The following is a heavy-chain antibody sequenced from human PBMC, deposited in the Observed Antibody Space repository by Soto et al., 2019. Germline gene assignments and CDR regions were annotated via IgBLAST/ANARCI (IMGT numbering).Heavy chain of an antibody. Sequence: EVQLVESGGGLVQPGGSLRLSCAASGFTVSTDWMYWVRQAPGKGLEWVSLIKSGGNTYYADSVEGRFTISRDNSKNTVILQMNSLRAEDTAVYYCVRENYYYGMDVWGQGTTVTVSS. CDR1: GFTVSTDW. CDR2: IKSGGNT. V-gene: IGHV3-66*01. CDR3: VRENYYYGMDV. J-gene: IGHJ6*02.